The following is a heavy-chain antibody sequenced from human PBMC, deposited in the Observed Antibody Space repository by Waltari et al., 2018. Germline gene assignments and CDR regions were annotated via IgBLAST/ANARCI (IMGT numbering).Heavy chain of an antibody. CDR3: ARQAALNFDY. CDR1: GYTFIGYY. CDR2: INPNTGGT. Sequence: QVQLVQSGAEVKKPGASVNVSCKASGYTFIGYYIHWVRQAPGQGLEWMGWINPNTGGTMYAQKYQGRVTLTRDTSISTSYMELSSLGSDDMSVFYCARQAALNFDYWGQGTLVTVSS. V-gene: IGHV1-2*02. J-gene: IGHJ4*02.